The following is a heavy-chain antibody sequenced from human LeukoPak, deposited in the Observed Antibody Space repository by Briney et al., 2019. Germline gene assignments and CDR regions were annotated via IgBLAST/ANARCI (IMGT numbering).Heavy chain of an antibody. CDR3: ARGPYCSSTSCYTYRPFVPAYYYYGMDV. D-gene: IGHD2-2*02. J-gene: IGHJ6*02. V-gene: IGHV4-34*01. Sequence: PLETLSLTCAVYGGSFSGYYWSWIRQPPGKGLEWIGEINHSGSTNYNPSLKSRVTISVDTSKNQFSLKLSSVTAADTAVYYCARGPYCSSTSCYTYRPFVPAYYYYGMDVWGQGTTVTVSS. CDR1: GGSFSGYY. CDR2: INHSGST.